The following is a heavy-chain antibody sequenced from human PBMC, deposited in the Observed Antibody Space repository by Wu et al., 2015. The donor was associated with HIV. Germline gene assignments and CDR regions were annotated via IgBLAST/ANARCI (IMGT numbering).Heavy chain of an antibody. CDR2: VIPVIGTP. J-gene: IGHJ4*02. Sequence: QVQLVQSGAEVKKPGSSVKVSCKASGGGFNNYAISWVRQAPGQGLEWMGGVIPVIGTPNYLQKFQGRVTITTDESTATVYMEMSSLRSEDTAVYYCARGLRDILIGYYGAFENWGQGTLVTVSS. CDR1: GGGFNNYA. CDR3: ARGLRDILIGYYGAFEN. D-gene: IGHD3-9*01. V-gene: IGHV1-69*05.